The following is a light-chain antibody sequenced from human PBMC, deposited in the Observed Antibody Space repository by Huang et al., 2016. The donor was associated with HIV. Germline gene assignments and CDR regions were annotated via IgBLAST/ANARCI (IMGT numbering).Light chain of an antibody. J-gene: IGKJ2*01. V-gene: IGKV3-15*01. Sequence: EIVMTQSPVTLSVSPGERATLSCRASQRVCSSLAWYQQKPGQAPRLVIYGASTRATGIPDRFSGSGSGTEFTLTISSLQSEDLVIYYCHQYNKWPVTFGQGTTVEIK. CDR1: QRVCSS. CDR2: GAS. CDR3: HQYNKWPVT.